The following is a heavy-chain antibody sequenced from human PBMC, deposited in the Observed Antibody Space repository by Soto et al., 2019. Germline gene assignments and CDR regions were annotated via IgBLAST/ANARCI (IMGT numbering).Heavy chain of an antibody. CDR2: INSDGSST. V-gene: IGHV3-74*01. CDR1: GFTFSSYW. Sequence: GGSLRLSCAASGFTFSSYWMHWVRRAPGKGLVWVSRINSDGSSTSYADSVKGRFTISRDNAKNTLYPQMNSLRAEDTAVYYCARGSYYGDYFDYWGQGTLVTVSS. J-gene: IGHJ4*02. CDR3: ARGSYYGDYFDY. D-gene: IGHD4-17*01.